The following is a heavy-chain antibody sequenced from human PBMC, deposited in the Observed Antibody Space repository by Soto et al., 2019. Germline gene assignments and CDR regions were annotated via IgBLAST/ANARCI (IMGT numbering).Heavy chain of an antibody. CDR2: IYYSGST. D-gene: IGHD5-18*01. V-gene: IGHV4-59*12. CDR3: AREGPDTAMDPFDY. Sequence: SETLSLTCTVSGGSISSYYWNWIRQPPGKGLEWIGYIYYSGSTNYNPSLKSRVTISVDTSKNQFSLKLSSVTAADTAVYYCAREGPDTAMDPFDYWGQGTLVTVSS. CDR1: GGSISSYY. J-gene: IGHJ4*02.